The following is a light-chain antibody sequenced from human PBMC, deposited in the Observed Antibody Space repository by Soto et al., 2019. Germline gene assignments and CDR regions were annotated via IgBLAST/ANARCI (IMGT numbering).Light chain of an antibody. V-gene: IGKV3-20*01. CDR1: QSVSSSY. Sequence: EIVLTQAPGTQSVSPGERATLSCRASQSVSSSYVAWYQQKPGQSPRLLIYGASSGATGIPDRFSGSGSGTDFTLTISRLEPEDFAVYFCQQYARSPWTFGQGTRVEI. CDR3: QQYARSPWT. J-gene: IGKJ1*01. CDR2: GAS.